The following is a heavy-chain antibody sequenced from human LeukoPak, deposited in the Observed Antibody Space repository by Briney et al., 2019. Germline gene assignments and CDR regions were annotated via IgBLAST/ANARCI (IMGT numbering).Heavy chain of an antibody. D-gene: IGHD2-21*01. CDR2: INGDGSST. Sequence: PGGSLRLSCAASGFTSSSYWMHWVRQVPGKGLVWVSRINGDGSSTNYADSVRGRFTISRDNAKNTLYLQMTSLRAEDTAVYYCAQLNVAVVYWGQGTLVTVSS. CDR1: GFTSSSYW. V-gene: IGHV3-74*01. J-gene: IGHJ4*02. CDR3: AQLNVAVVY.